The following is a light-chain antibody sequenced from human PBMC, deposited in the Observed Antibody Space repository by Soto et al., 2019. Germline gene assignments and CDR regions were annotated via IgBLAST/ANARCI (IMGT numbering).Light chain of an antibody. CDR1: RSVSSRF. V-gene: IGKV3-20*01. J-gene: IGKJ2*01. CDR2: GAS. Sequence: EIMLTQSPGTLSLSPGERVTLSCWASRSVSSRFLAWYQQKPGQAPRVLIYGASSRATGIPDRFSGSGSGSDFTLTISRLEPEAFAVYYCQQYGYSPYTFGQGTKLEIK. CDR3: QQYGYSPYT.